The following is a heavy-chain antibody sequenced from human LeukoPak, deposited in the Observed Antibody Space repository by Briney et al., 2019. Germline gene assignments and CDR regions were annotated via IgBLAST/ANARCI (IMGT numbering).Heavy chain of an antibody. J-gene: IGHJ4*02. D-gene: IGHD1-1*01. CDR3: ARVTTGTVDY. V-gene: IGHV4-59*01. CDR2: IYYSGST. Sequence: SETLSLTCTVSGGSISSYYWSWIRQPPGKGLEWIGYIYYSGSTNYNPSLKSRVTISVDTSKNQFSLKLSSVTAADTAIYYCARVTTGTVDYWGQGILVTVSS. CDR1: GGSISSYY.